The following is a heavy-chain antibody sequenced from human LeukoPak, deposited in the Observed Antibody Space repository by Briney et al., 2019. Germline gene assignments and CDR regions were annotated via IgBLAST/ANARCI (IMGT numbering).Heavy chain of an antibody. CDR2: ISYDGSNK. CDR3: ARVGGSYFGAADY. V-gene: IGHV3-30-3*01. Sequence: GRSLRLSCAASGFTFSSYAMHWVRQAPGKGLEWVAVISYDGSNKYYADSVKGRFTISRDNSKNTLYLQMNSLRAEDTAVYYCARVGGSYFGAADYWGQGTLVTVSS. J-gene: IGHJ4*02. D-gene: IGHD1-26*01. CDR1: GFTFSSYA.